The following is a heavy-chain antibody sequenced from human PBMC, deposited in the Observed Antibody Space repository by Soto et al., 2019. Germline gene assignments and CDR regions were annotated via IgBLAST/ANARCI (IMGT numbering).Heavy chain of an antibody. CDR3: ARYGGSDLYYFDP. J-gene: IGHJ4*02. V-gene: IGHV4-34*01. D-gene: IGHD6-25*01. Sequence: SETLSVTCAVYAVSFSDYYWTLLRQPPGKGLEWIGEISHSGITQYNPSLKGRVTISLDTSKSQFSLQLSSVTAADTAVYSCARYGGSDLYYFDPWGQGTQVTVSS. CDR1: AVSFSDYY. CDR2: ISHSGIT.